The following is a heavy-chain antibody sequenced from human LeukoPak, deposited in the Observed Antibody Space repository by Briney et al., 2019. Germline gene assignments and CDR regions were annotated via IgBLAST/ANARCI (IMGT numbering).Heavy chain of an antibody. Sequence: GGSLRLSCEGSAFIFSGHWMNWVRQTPGKGLEWVASIKEDGSERQYVDSVKGRFSISRDNTKGSLFLQLNSLRAEDTAVYFCAKSYSSAWYAYSMDVWGQGTTVTVSS. CDR2: IKEDGSER. CDR3: AKSYSSAWYAYSMDV. D-gene: IGHD6-13*01. J-gene: IGHJ6*02. CDR1: AFIFSGHW. V-gene: IGHV3-7*03.